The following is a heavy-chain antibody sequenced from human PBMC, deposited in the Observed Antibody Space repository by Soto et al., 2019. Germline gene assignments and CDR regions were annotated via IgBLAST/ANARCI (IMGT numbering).Heavy chain of an antibody. V-gene: IGHV3-30-3*01. CDR1: GFTFSSYA. Sequence: QVQLVESGGGAVQPGRSLRLSCAASGFTFSSYAMHWVRQAPGKGLEWVAVISYDGSNKYYADSVKGRFTISRDNSKNTLYLQMNSLRAEDTAVYYCARDPMTTVTHYYYGMDVWGQGTTVTVSS. J-gene: IGHJ6*02. CDR3: ARDPMTTVTHYYYGMDV. CDR2: ISYDGSNK. D-gene: IGHD4-17*01.